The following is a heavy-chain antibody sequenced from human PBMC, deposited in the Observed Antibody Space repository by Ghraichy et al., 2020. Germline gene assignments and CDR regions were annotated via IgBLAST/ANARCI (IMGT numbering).Heavy chain of an antibody. CDR1: GGTFSSYT. CDR2: IIPILGIA. CDR3: ARDLIEVVDGYSYGPSDY. J-gene: IGHJ4*02. D-gene: IGHD5-18*01. V-gene: IGHV1-69*04. Sequence: SVKVSCKASGGTFSSYTISWVRQAPGQGLEWMGRIIPILGIANYAQKFQGRVTITADKSTSTAYMELSSLRSEDTAVYYCARDLIEVVDGYSYGPSDYWGQGTLVTVSS.